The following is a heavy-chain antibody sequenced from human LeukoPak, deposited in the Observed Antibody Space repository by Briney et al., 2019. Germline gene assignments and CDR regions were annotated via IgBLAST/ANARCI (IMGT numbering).Heavy chain of an antibody. CDR2: ISSSSSYI. CDR1: GFTFTGHS. V-gene: IGHV3-21*01. Sequence: SGGSLRLSCVASGFTFTGHSMHWVRQAPGKGLEWVSSISSSSSYIYYADSVKGRFTISRDNAKNSLYLQMNSLRAEDTAVYCCARDHSSMGSYYDSSGPYMDVWGKGTTVTVSS. J-gene: IGHJ6*03. CDR3: ARDHSSMGSYYDSSGPYMDV. D-gene: IGHD3-22*01.